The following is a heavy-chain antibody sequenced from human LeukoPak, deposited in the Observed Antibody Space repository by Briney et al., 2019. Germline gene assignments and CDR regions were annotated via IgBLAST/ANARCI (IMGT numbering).Heavy chain of an antibody. CDR1: GGSFSGYY. CDR3: ARGLIAAAGGFDY. D-gene: IGHD6-13*01. V-gene: IGHV4-34*01. Sequence: PSETLSLTCAVYGGSFSGYYWSWIRQPPGKGLEWIGEIKHSGSTNYNPSLKSRVTISVDTSKNQFSLKLSSVTAADTAVYYCARGLIAAAGGFDYWGQGTLVTVSS. J-gene: IGHJ4*02. CDR2: IKHSGST.